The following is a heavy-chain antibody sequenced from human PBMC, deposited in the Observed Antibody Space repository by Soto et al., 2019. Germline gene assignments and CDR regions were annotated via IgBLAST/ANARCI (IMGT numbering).Heavy chain of an antibody. D-gene: IGHD6-6*01. J-gene: IGHJ3*02. CDR1: GGSISSYY. CDR2: IYYSGSN. CDR3: DRDWEYSRSSVAFDI. V-gene: IGHV4-59*01. Sequence: SETLSLTCTVSGGSISSYYWSWIRQPPGKGLEWIGYIYYSGSNNYHPSPNSRVTISVDTSKNQFSLTLSSVTAADTAVYYCDRDWEYSRSSVAFDIWGQGTMVTVSS.